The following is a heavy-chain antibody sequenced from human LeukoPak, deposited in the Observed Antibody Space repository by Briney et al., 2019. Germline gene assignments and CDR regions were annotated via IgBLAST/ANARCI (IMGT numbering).Heavy chain of an antibody. CDR1: GFTLSSYE. V-gene: IGHV3-48*03. D-gene: IGHD3-9*01. Sequence: GGSLRLSCAASGFTLSSYEMNWVRQAPGKGLEWVSYISSSGSTIYYADSVKGRFTISRDNAKNSLYLQMNSLRAEDTAVYYCARNIMTGSMDVWGQGTTVTVSS. CDR2: ISSSGSTI. J-gene: IGHJ6*02. CDR3: ARNIMTGSMDV.